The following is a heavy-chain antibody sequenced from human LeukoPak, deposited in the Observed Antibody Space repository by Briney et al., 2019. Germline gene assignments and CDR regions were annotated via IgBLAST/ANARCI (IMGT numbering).Heavy chain of an antibody. Sequence: GGSLRLSCAASGFTFSSYSMNWVRQAPGKGLEWVSSISSSSSYIYYADSVKGRFTISRDNARNSLYLQMNSLRAEDTAVYYCARGRPVVLRYFDWLSDAFDIWGQGTMVTVPS. CDR1: GFTFSSYS. V-gene: IGHV3-21*01. D-gene: IGHD3-9*01. CDR3: ARGRPVVLRYFDWLSDAFDI. CDR2: ISSSSSYI. J-gene: IGHJ3*02.